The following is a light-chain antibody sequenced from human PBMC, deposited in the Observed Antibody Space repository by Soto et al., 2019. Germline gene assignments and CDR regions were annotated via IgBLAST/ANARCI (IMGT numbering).Light chain of an antibody. Sequence: EIVLTQSPATLSLSPGERATLSCRASQSVSSYLAWYQQKPGQAPRLLIYDASNRATGIPARFSGSGSGTDFTLTISSLEHEDFEVYYCQQRSNWPRTFGQGTKVDI. V-gene: IGKV3-11*01. J-gene: IGKJ1*01. CDR1: QSVSSY. CDR3: QQRSNWPRT. CDR2: DAS.